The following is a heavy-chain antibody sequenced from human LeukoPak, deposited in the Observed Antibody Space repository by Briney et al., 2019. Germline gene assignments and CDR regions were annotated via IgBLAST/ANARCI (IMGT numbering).Heavy chain of an antibody. Sequence: SETLSLTCTVSGGSISSSSYYWGCIRQPPGKGLECIGSIYYSGSTYYNPSLKSRVTISVDTSKNQFSLKLSSVTAADTAVYYCARQVFYGSGSWSFDYWGQGTLVTVSS. D-gene: IGHD3-10*01. CDR1: GGSISSSSYY. CDR2: IYYSGST. V-gene: IGHV4-39*01. J-gene: IGHJ4*02. CDR3: ARQVFYGSGSWSFDY.